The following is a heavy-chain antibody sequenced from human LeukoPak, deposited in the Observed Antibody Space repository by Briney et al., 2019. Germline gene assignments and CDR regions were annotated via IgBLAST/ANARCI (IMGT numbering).Heavy chain of an antibody. CDR2: INPNSGGT. V-gene: IGHV1-2*02. D-gene: IGHD3-9*01. CDR1: GYTFTGYY. J-gene: IGHJ5*02. CDR3: ARTEDYDILTGMAGFDP. Sequence: ASVKVSCKASGYTFTGYYMHWVRQAPGQGLEWMGWINPNSGGTNYAQKFQGRVTMTRDTSISTAYMELSRLRSDDTAVYYCARTEDYDILTGMAGFDPWGQGTLVTVSS.